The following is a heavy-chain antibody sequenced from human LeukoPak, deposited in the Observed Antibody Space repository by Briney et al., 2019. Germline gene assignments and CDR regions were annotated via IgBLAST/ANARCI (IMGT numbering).Heavy chain of an antibody. Sequence: GGSLRLSCAASGFTFSSYAMSWVRQAPGKGLEWVSTISGSGSTIYYADSVKGRFTISRDNAKNSLYLQMNSLRAEDTAVYHCARDGYDWDYWGQGTLVTVSS. J-gene: IGHJ4*02. CDR1: GFTFSSYA. V-gene: IGHV3-21*04. CDR3: ARDGYDWDY. D-gene: IGHD5-12*01. CDR2: ISGSGSTI.